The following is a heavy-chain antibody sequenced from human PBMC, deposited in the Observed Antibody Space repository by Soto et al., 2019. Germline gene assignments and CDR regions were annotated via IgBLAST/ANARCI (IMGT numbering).Heavy chain of an antibody. CDR1: GGSISSSNW. Sequence: SETLSLTCAVSGGSISSSNWWSWVRQPPGKGLEWIGEIYHRGSTNYNPSLKSRVTISVHKSKNQFSLQLSSGTAADTAVYYCASMVRGEDFDYWGQGTLVTVSS. CDR3: ASMVRGEDFDY. V-gene: IGHV4-4*02. D-gene: IGHD3-10*01. J-gene: IGHJ4*02. CDR2: IYHRGST.